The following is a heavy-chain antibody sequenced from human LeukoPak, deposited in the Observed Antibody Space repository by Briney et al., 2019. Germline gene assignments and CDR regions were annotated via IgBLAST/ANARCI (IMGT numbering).Heavy chain of an antibody. CDR3: ARTWGSLDY. D-gene: IGHD7-27*01. CDR1: GYPSTSYD. CDR2: MNPNSGNT. Sequence: ASVKVSCKASGYPSTSYDINWVRQATGQGLEWMGWMNPNSGNTGYAQKFQGRVTMTRDTSISTAYMELSSLRSDDTAVYYCARTWGSLDYWGQGALVTVSS. V-gene: IGHV1-8*01. J-gene: IGHJ4*02.